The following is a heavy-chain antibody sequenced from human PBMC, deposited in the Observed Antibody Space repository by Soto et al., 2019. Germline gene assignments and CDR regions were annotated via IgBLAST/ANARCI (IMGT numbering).Heavy chain of an antibody. CDR3: ARDGEGY. D-gene: IGHD2-21*01. CDR2: INTDGSAT. Sequence: EVQLVESGGGLVQPGGSLRLSCAASGFTFSNYWMHWVRQVPGKGLVWVSRINTDGSATSYADSVKGRFTVSRDNAKNTQYLQMNSLRDEDTAVYYCARDGEGYWGQRTLVTVSS. J-gene: IGHJ4*02. V-gene: IGHV3-74*01. CDR1: GFTFSNYW.